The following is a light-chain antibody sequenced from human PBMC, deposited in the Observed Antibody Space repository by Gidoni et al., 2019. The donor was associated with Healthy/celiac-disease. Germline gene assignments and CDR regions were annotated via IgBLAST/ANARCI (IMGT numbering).Light chain of an antibody. Sequence: DIQMTQSPSPLSASVGDRVTITCQASQDISNYLNWYQQKPGKAPKLLFYDASNVETGVPSRCSGSGSGTDFTFTISSLQPEDIATYYCQQYDNLPALTFGGGTKVEIK. V-gene: IGKV1-33*01. CDR3: QQYDNLPALT. CDR1: QDISNY. CDR2: DAS. J-gene: IGKJ4*01.